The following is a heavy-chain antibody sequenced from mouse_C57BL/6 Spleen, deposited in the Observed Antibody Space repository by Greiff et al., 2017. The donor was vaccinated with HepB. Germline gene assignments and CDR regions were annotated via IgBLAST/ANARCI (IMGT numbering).Heavy chain of an antibody. CDR2: ISSGSSTI. CDR1: GFTFSDYG. Sequence: VQLKESGGGLVKPGGSLKLSCAASGFTFSDYGMHWVRQAPEKGLEWVAYISSGSSTIYYADTVKGRFTISRDNAKNTLFLQMTSLRSEDTAMYYCARRDYGSWCAYWGQGTLVTVSA. CDR3: ARRDYGSWCAY. J-gene: IGHJ3*01. V-gene: IGHV5-17*01. D-gene: IGHD1-1*01.